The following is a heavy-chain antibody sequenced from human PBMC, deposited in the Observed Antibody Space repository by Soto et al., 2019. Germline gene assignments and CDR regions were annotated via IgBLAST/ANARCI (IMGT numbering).Heavy chain of an antibody. D-gene: IGHD4-4*01. Sequence: EVQLLESGGGVVQPGGSLRLSCAASGFTFSSYAMSWVRQAPGKGLEWVSAISGSGGSTYYADSVKGRFTISRDNSKNTLYLQMNSLRAEDTAVYYCAKPHGPIYSNYYFDYWGQGTLVTVSS. CDR2: ISGSGGST. CDR3: AKPHGPIYSNYYFDY. J-gene: IGHJ4*02. V-gene: IGHV3-23*01. CDR1: GFTFSSYA.